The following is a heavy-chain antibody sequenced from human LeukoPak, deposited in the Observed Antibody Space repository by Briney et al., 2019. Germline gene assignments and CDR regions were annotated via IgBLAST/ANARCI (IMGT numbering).Heavy chain of an antibody. J-gene: IGHJ1*01. CDR2: IYTSDGSA. D-gene: IGHD6-13*01. Sequence: ASVTVSCTASGYTFTSYYMHWVRQAPGQGPEWMGIIYTSDGSARYAQKFQGRVTMTRDTSTGTVYMELSSLRSEDTAVYYCARARAAAGAQYFQHWGQGTLVSASS. CDR3: ARARAAAGAQYFQH. V-gene: IGHV1-46*01. CDR1: GYTFTSYY.